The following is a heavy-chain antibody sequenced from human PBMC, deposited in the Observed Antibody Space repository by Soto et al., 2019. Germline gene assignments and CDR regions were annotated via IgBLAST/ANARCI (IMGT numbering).Heavy chain of an antibody. V-gene: IGHV1-18*01. Sequence: QVQLVQSGTEVKKPGASVKVSCKTSGYTFTNYGISWVRQAPGQGLEWMGWISAYNDDTKYAQKLQSRVTMTTDTSTXXXXXXXXXXXXXXXXXXXXXXXXXXXXXXXXXXXXXXXXXXAMDVWGQGTTVTVSS. CDR2: ISAYNDDT. CDR3: XXXXXXXXXXXXXXXXXXXXXXAMDV. CDR1: GYTFTNYG. J-gene: IGHJ6*02.